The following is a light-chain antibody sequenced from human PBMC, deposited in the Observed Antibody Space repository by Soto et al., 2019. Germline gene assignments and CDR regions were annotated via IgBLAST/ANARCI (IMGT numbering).Light chain of an antibody. CDR1: QSVADN. CDR3: QQYNTWPWT. V-gene: IGKV3-15*01. J-gene: IGKJ1*01. CDR2: GAS. Sequence: EVVMTQSPATLSVSPGERVTLSCRSSQSVADNLAWFQQKPGQGPRLLIYGASTRATGIPARFSGSGSETDFTLTVSSLRSEDFGVYYCQQYNTWPWTFGQGTKVDIK.